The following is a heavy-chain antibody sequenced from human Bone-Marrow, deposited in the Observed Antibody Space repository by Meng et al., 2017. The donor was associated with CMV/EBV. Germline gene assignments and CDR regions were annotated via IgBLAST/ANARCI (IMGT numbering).Heavy chain of an antibody. V-gene: IGHV1-2*02. J-gene: IGHJ6*02. D-gene: IGHD6-6*01. CDR3: ARGSPVEAARPYYYGMDV. CDR1: GYTFTGYY. Sequence: ASVKVSCKASGYTFTGYYMHWVQQAPGQGLEWMGWINPNSGGTNYAQKFQGRVTMTRDTSISTAYMELSRLRSDDTAVYYCARGSPVEAARPYYYGMDVWGQGTTVTVSS. CDR2: INPNSGGT.